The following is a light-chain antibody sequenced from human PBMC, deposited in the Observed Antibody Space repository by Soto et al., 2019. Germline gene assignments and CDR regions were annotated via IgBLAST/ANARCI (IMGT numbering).Light chain of an antibody. CDR1: SSDVDGYNY. CDR2: EVT. CDR3: SSYAASNNFYFV. J-gene: IGLJ3*02. V-gene: IGLV2-8*01. Sequence: HSALTQPRSASGSPGQSVTISCTGTSSDVDGYNYVSWYQQYPGRAPKLMIYEVTKRPSGVPDRFSGSKSGNTASLTVSGLQAEDEADYYCSSYAASNNFYFVFGGGTKLTVL.